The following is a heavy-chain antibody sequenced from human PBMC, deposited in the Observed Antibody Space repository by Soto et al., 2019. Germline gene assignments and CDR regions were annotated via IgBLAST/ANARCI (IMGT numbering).Heavy chain of an antibody. V-gene: IGHV3-23*01. D-gene: IGHD3-10*01. J-gene: IGHJ4*02. Sequence: GSLRLSCAASGFTFSSYAMSWVRQAPGKGLEWVSAISGSGGSTYYADSVKGRFTISRDNSKYTLYLQMNSLRAEDTAVCYCARHGLGVHNSLDYWGQGALVTVSS. CDR3: ARHGLGVHNSLDY. CDR2: ISGSGGST. CDR1: GFTFSSYA.